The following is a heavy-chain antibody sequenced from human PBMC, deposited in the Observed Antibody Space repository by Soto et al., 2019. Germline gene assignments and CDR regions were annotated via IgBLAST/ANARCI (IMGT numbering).Heavy chain of an antibody. Sequence: PSETLSLTCAVYGGSFSGYYWSWIRQPPGKGLEWIGEINHSGSTNYNPSLKSRVTISVDTSKNQFSLKLSSVTAADTAVYYCARSSGWHNWFDPWGQGTMVTVYS. CDR1: GGSFSGYY. CDR2: INHSGST. J-gene: IGHJ5*02. D-gene: IGHD6-19*01. V-gene: IGHV4-34*01. CDR3: ARSSGWHNWFDP.